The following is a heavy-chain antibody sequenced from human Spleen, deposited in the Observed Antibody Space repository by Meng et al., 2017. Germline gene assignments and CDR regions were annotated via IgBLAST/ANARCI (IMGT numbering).Heavy chain of an antibody. D-gene: IGHD3-22*01. CDR2: IDWNGANT. CDR1: GFTFEDYG. Sequence: GESLKISCVASGFTFEDYGMTWVRQAPGKGLEWVSVIDWNGANTAYADSVKGRFTISRDNAKNLVYLQMNSLRAEDTAVYYCARDRPPYSYDSSGYYEPNYTYSGLDVWGQGTAVTVSS. CDR3: ARDRPPYSYDSSGYYEPNYTYSGLDV. V-gene: IGHV3-20*04. J-gene: IGHJ6*02.